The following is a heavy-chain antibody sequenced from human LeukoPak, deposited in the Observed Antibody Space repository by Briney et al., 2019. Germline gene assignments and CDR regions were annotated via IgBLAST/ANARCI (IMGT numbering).Heavy chain of an antibody. D-gene: IGHD2-8*01. J-gene: IGHJ4*02. Sequence: GGSLRLSCAASGFTFSSYAMSWVRQAPGKGLEWVSSISSSSSYIYYADSVKGRFTISRDNAKNSLYLQMNSLRAEDTAVYYCARDPLAAYGYCTNGVCPPADYWGQGTLVTVSS. CDR3: ARDPLAAYGYCTNGVCPPADY. CDR1: GFTFSSYA. CDR2: ISSSSSYI. V-gene: IGHV3-21*01.